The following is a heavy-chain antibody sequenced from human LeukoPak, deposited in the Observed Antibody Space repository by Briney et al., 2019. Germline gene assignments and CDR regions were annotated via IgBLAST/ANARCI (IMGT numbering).Heavy chain of an antibody. CDR2: INAGNGNT. CDR3: ARDRRYCSSTSCYYDY. CDR1: GYTFTSYA. Sequence: AASVKVSCKASGYTFTSYAMHWVRQAPGHRLEWMGWINAGNGNTKYSQKFQGRVTITRDTSASTAYMELSSLRSEDTAVYYCARDRRYCSSTSCYYDYWGQGTLVTVSS. D-gene: IGHD2-2*01. J-gene: IGHJ4*02. V-gene: IGHV1-3*01.